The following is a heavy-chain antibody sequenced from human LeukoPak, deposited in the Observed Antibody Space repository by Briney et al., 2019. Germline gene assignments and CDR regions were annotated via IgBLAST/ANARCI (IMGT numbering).Heavy chain of an antibody. D-gene: IGHD4-23*01. CDR2: ISGSGGST. CDR1: GFTFSSYA. V-gene: IGHV3-23*01. Sequence: GGSLRLSCAASGFTFSSYAMSWVRQAPGKGLEWVSAISGSGGSTYYADSVKGRFTISRDNSKNKLYLQMNSLRAEDTAVYYCAKDYGGNSGNDYWGQGTLVTVSS. CDR3: AKDYGGNSGNDY. J-gene: IGHJ4*02.